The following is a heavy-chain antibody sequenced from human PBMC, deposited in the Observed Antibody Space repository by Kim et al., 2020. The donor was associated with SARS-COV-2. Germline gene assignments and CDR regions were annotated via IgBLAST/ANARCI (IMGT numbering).Heavy chain of an antibody. CDR2: INAGNANT. J-gene: IGHJ5*02. CDR1: GYTCTSYA. CDR3: ARAQGTWELTGSWFDP. D-gene: IGHD1-26*01. Sequence: ASVKVSCKASGYTCTSYAMHWVRQAPGQMLEGMGRINAGNANTKYSQKFQGRVTITRDTAARTANMELSSLRCEDTAVYYCARAQGTWELTGSWFDPCGQGTLLTVS. V-gene: IGHV1-3*01.